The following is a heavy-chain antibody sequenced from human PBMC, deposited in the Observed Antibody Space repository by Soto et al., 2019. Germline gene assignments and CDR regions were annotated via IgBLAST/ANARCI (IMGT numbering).Heavy chain of an antibody. CDR2: MNPNTGET. J-gene: IGHJ4*02. D-gene: IGHD3-10*01. V-gene: IGHV1-8*01. CDR1: GYTITTYN. CDR3: ARQRVQYGSGDYLH. Sequence: QVQLVQSGAEVKKPGASVKVSCKASGYTITTYNINWVRQAPGQGLEWMGWMNPNTGETGSTEKFGGSVSLTRYVSAVTAYMELSTLTSDDTGVYYCARQRVQYGSGDYLHWGRGTLVAVSS.